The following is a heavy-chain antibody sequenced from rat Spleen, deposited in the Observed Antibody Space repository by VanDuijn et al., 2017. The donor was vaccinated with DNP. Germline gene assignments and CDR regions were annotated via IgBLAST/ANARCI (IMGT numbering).Heavy chain of an antibody. CDR3: ASDILRVLH. Sequence: EVQLVESGGGLVQPGRSLKLSCVASGFTFNNYWMTWIRQVPGKGLEWVATIFYDGSIIYDRDSVKARFTISRDIAKSTLYLQMDSLRSEDTATYYCASDILRVLHWGQGVMVTVSS. CDR2: IFYDGSII. J-gene: IGHJ2*01. V-gene: IGHV5-7*01. CDR1: GFTFNNYW. D-gene: IGHD1-9*01.